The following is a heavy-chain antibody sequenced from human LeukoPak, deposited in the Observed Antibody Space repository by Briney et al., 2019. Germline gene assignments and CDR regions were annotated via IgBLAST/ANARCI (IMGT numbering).Heavy chain of an antibody. CDR3: ASEVIFGVENNWFDP. CDR1: GGSISSYY. V-gene: IGHV4-59*08. J-gene: IGHJ5*02. Sequence: KSSETLSLTCTVSGGSISSYYWSWIRQPPGKGLEWIGYIYHSGSTNYNPSLKSRVTISVDTSKNQFSLKLRSVTAADTAVYYCASEVIFGVENNWFDPWGQGTLVTVSS. D-gene: IGHD3-3*01. CDR2: IYHSGST.